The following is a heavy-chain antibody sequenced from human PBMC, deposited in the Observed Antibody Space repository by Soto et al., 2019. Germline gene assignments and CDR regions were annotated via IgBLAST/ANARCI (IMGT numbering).Heavy chain of an antibody. V-gene: IGHV4-31*03. CDR3: ARGGGVIAPVDF. Sequence: HVQLQESGPGLVKASQTLSLTCTVSGGSISGGRYYWSWIRQHPGQGLEWNGNIHYSGTTHYNPSLKSRFTISIDTSKNNFSMKLRSVTAADTAVYFCARGGGVIAPVDFWGQGTLVTVSS. D-gene: IGHD3-16*02. CDR2: IHYSGTT. J-gene: IGHJ4*02. CDR1: GGSISGGRYY.